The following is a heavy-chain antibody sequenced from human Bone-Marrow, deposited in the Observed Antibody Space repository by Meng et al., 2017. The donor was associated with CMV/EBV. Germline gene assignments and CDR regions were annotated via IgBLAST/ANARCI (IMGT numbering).Heavy chain of an antibody. D-gene: IGHD6-6*01. V-gene: IGHV4-39*07. CDR3: ARGISEQLVRHYHY. Sequence: SETLSITCTVSGGSISSSSYYWGWIRQPPGKGLEWIGSIYYSGSTYYNPSLKSRVTISVDTSKNQFSLKLSSVTAADTAVYYCARGISEQLVRHYHYCGQGTLVTVSS. CDR1: GGSISSSSYY. J-gene: IGHJ4*02. CDR2: IYYSGST.